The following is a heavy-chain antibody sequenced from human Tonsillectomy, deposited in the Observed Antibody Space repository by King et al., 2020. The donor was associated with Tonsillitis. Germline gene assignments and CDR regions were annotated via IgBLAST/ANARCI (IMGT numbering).Heavy chain of an antibody. CDR3: AKGQLSSDY. CDR1: GFSFRNYG. CDR2: IRYDGSNE. J-gene: IGHJ4*02. Sequence: VQLVESGGGVVQPGGSLRLSCAASGFSFRNYGMHWVRQAPGKGLEWVAFIRYDGSNENYADSVKGRFTISRDNSKNTLYLQMKSLRPEDTAMYYCAKGQLSSDYWGQGTLVTVSS. D-gene: IGHD5-18*01. V-gene: IGHV3-30*02.